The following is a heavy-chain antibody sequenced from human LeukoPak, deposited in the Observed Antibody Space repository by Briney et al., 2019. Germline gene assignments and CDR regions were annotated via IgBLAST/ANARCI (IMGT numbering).Heavy chain of an antibody. CDR1: GGTFSSYT. Sequence: SVKVSCKASGGTFSSYTISWVRQAPGQGVEWRGRIIPILGIANYAQKFQGRVTITADKSTSTAYIELSSLGSEDTAVYYCARDLRSGQYDSSGYYYYYYYMDVWGKGTTVTVSS. CDR2: IIPILGIA. V-gene: IGHV1-69*04. CDR3: ARDLRSGQYDSSGYYYYYYYMDV. D-gene: IGHD3-22*01. J-gene: IGHJ6*03.